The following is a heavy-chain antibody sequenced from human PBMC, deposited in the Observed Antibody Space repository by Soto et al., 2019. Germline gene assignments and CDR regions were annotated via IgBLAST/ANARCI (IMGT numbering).Heavy chain of an antibody. CDR3: ARAYGGNSAGYYYYYYYMDV. CDR1: GYTFTSYG. Sequence: ASVKVSCKASGYTFTSYGISWVRQAPGQGLEWMGWISAYNGNTNYAQKLQGRVTMTTDTSTSTAYMELRSLRSDDTAVYYCARAYGGNSAGYYYYYYYMDVWGKGTTVTVSS. V-gene: IGHV1-18*01. D-gene: IGHD2-21*02. J-gene: IGHJ6*03. CDR2: ISAYNGNT.